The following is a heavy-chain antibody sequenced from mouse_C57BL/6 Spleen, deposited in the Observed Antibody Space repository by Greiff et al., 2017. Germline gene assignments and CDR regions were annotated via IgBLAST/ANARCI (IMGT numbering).Heavy chain of an antibody. CDR2: ISSGGSYT. J-gene: IGHJ4*01. CDR3: VRRAMDY. V-gene: IGHV5-6*01. CDR1: GFTFSSYV. Sequence: EVQLLESGGYLVKPGGSLKLSCAASGFTFSSYVMSWVRQTPDTRLEWVATISSGGSYTYYPDSVKGRFTISRDNAKNTLYLKRRSLKSADTDMYYSVRRAMDYWGQGTSVTVSS.